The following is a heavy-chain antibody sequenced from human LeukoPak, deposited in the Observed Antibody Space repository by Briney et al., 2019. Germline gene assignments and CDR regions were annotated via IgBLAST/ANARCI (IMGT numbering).Heavy chain of an antibody. D-gene: IGHD1-1*01. V-gene: IGHV4-39*01. CDR2: INYNGNT. CDR3: ARREVGTMSDY. CDR1: GGSISSSSYY. J-gene: IGHJ4*02. Sequence: SSETLSLTCTVYGGSISSSSYYWGWIRQPPGKGLEWMGTINYNGNTYYTPSFKSRVTISEDTSKNQFSLKLTSVTAADTAVYYCARREVGTMSDYWGQGILVTVSS.